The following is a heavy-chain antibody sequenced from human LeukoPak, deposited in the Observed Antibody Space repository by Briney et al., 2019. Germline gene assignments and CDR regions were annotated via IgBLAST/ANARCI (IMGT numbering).Heavy chain of an antibody. CDR1: GYTFTSYD. CDR2: MNPNSGNT. J-gene: IGHJ6*02. D-gene: IGHD2-15*01. CDR3: ARPGESILQYYGMDV. V-gene: IGHV1-8*01. Sequence: ASVKVSCKASGYTFTSYDINWVRQAPGQGLEWMGWMNPNSGNTGYAQKFQGRVTMTRNTSISTAYMELSSLRSEDTAVYYCARPGESILQYYGMDVWGQGTTVTVSS.